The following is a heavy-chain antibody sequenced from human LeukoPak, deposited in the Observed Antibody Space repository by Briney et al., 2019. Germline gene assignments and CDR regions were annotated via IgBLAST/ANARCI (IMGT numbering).Heavy chain of an antibody. D-gene: IGHD5-12*01. CDR3: ARDQGYSGYDWDY. CDR2: ISSSSSYI. Sequence: PGGSLRLSCAASRFTFSSYSMNWVRQAPGKGLEWVSSISSSSSYIYYADSVKGRFTISRDNAKNSLYLQMNSLRAEDTAVYYCARDQGYSGYDWDYWGQGTLVTVSS. V-gene: IGHV3-21*01. CDR1: RFTFSSYS. J-gene: IGHJ4*02.